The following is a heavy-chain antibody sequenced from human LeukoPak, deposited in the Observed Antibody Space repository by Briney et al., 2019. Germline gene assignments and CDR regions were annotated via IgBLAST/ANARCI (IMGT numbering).Heavy chain of an antibody. V-gene: IGHV3-23*01. Sequence: PGGSLRLSCAASGFTFSSYAMSWVRQAPGKGLEWVSAISGSGGSTYYADSVKGRFTISRDNSKNTLYLQMNSLRAEDTAVYYCAKGAGYCTNGVCPAYYYMDVWGKGTTVTVSS. CDR1: GFTFSSYA. CDR3: AKGAGYCTNGVCPAYYYMDV. CDR2: ISGSGGST. J-gene: IGHJ6*03. D-gene: IGHD2-8*01.